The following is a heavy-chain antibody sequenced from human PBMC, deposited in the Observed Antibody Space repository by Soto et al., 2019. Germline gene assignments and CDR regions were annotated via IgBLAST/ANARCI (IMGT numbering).Heavy chain of an antibody. CDR1: GYSFSSYV. V-gene: IGHV1-3*01. CDR2: INAGNGNT. J-gene: IGHJ6*02. D-gene: IGHD5-18*01. CDR3: AKDQGEGYGFHYKYYFSMDV. Sequence: QVQVVQSGPEVKKPGASVKVSCKASGYSFSSYVIHWVRQAPGQRLEWMGCINAGNGNTKYSQNFQGRVTITTDTSASTVYMKLSILQSKDTAVDYCAKDQGEGYGFHYKYYFSMDVWGQGTTVTVSS.